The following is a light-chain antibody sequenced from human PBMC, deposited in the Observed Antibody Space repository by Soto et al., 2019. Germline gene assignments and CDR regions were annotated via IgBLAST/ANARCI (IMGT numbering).Light chain of an antibody. Sequence: ETVMTQSPATLSVSPGDRVTLSCRASQTIHTNLAWFQQKPGQAPKLLIYGASTRDTGVPARFTGSGSGTEFTLTISSLQSEDFAVYFCQQYNNWPPWTFSQGTKVEI. CDR3: QQYNNWPPWT. J-gene: IGKJ1*01. CDR2: GAS. CDR1: QTIHTN. V-gene: IGKV3-15*01.